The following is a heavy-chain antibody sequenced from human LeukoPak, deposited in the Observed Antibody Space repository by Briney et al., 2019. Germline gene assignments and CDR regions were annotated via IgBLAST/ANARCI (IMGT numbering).Heavy chain of an antibody. CDR2: ISGSGDNT. CDR3: AKGRGTAVTSAANY. V-gene: IGHV3-23*01. CDR1: GFAFSSYA. J-gene: IGHJ4*02. D-gene: IGHD4-17*01. Sequence: GGSLRLSCAASGFAFSSYAMSWVRQAPGKGLEWVSSISGSGDNTYYADSVKDRFSISRDNSKTTVSLQMNSLRAEDTAVYYCAKGRGTAVTSAANYWGQGTLVTVSS.